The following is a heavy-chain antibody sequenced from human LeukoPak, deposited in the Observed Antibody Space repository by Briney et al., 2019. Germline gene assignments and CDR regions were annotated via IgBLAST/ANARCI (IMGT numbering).Heavy chain of an antibody. CDR2: VYHSGST. CDR3: ARAPPLYDYDFWSGLPD. D-gene: IGHD3-3*01. V-gene: IGHV4-4*02. Sequence: PSGTLSPTCAVSGGSISSSNWWSWVRQPPGKGLEWIGEVYHSGSTNYNPSLKSRVTMSVDTSKNQFSLKLSSVTAADTAVYYCARAPPLYDYDFWSGLPDWGQGTLVTVSS. CDR1: GGSISSSNW. J-gene: IGHJ4*02.